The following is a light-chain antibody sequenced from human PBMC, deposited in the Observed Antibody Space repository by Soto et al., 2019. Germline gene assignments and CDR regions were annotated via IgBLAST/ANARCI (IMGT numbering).Light chain of an antibody. CDR2: GAS. V-gene: IGKV3-15*01. CDR1: QGIGDT. Sequence: EIVLTQSPGTLSLSPGEGATLSCRASQGIGDTLAWYQQKPGQAPRLLIYGASSRATGIPARFTGSGSGTDFTLTISSLQSEDFAVYYCQQYNTWRSISFGQGTRLEIK. J-gene: IGKJ5*01. CDR3: QQYNTWRSIS.